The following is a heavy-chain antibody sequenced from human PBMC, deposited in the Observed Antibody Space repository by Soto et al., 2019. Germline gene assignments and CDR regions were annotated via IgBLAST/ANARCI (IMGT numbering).Heavy chain of an antibody. V-gene: IGHV1-8*01. J-gene: IGHJ6*02. CDR2: MNAKRGDT. CDR3: ARGNPFNYAGFDV. CDR1: GYTFSDFD. D-gene: IGHD3-16*01. Sequence: QAHLEQSGAELKRPGASVKVSCKASGYTFSDFDINWLRQASGQGPEWMGWMNAKRGDTFFPQRLQGKVNMTCDTSLSTAYMEVGSLTSDDTAIYYCARGNPFNYAGFDVWGQGTTVAVSS.